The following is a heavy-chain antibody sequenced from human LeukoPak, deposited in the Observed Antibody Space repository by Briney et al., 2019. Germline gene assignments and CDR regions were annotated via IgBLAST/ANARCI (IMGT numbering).Heavy chain of an antibody. CDR3: ASRVTRYSDFDY. J-gene: IGHJ4*02. CDR1: GFTFSSYS. Sequence: GGSLRLSCAASGFTFSSYSMNWVRQAPGKGLEWVSVIYSGGSTYYADSVKGRFTISRDNSKNTLYLQMNSLRAEDTAVYYCASRVTRYSDFDYWGQGTLVTVSS. CDR2: IYSGGST. D-gene: IGHD2-21*01. V-gene: IGHV3-66*01.